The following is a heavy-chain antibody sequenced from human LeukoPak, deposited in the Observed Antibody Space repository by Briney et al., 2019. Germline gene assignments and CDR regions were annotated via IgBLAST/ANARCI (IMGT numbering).Heavy chain of an antibody. D-gene: IGHD4-23*01. Sequence: ASVRVSCKASGYSFSRYGISWVRQAPGQGPEWMGWISGYNGNTNYAQKLQARVTMTTDTSTRTAYMELRSQRSDDTAVYYCARVPLVSCGNAVNWFDPWGQGTLVTVSS. CDR1: GYSFSRYG. V-gene: IGHV1-18*01. J-gene: IGHJ5*02. CDR2: ISGYNGNT. CDR3: ARVPLVSCGNAVNWFDP.